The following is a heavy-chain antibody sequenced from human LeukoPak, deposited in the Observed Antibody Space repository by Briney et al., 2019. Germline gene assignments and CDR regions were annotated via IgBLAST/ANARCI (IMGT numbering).Heavy chain of an antibody. J-gene: IGHJ6*02. CDR1: XXXFSGXX. Sequence: SETLSLTCAXXXXXFSGXXWSWIRQXXXXXXXXXXEXXHSGSTNYNPSLKSRVTISVDTSKNQFSLKLSSVTAADTAVYYCARVLFGYDFWSGPSYGMDVWGQGTTVTVSS. D-gene: IGHD3-3*01. V-gene: IGHV4-34*01. CDR3: ARVLFGYDFWSGPSYGMDV. CDR2: XXHSGST.